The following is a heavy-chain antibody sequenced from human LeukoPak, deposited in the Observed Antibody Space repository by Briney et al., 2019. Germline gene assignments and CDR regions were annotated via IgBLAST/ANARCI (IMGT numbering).Heavy chain of an antibody. Sequence: PGGSLRLSCAVSGFRVSDYYMSWVRQAPGKGLEWVGLIRDSGEAFYADFARGRFAFSRDESENTLYLQMNSLRVEDTAVYFCARDRAANQDWVEFDPWGQGTPVIVSS. D-gene: IGHD3/OR15-3a*01. CDR1: GFRVSDYY. V-gene: IGHV3-66*03. CDR2: IRDSGEA. CDR3: ARDRAANQDWVEFDP. J-gene: IGHJ5*02.